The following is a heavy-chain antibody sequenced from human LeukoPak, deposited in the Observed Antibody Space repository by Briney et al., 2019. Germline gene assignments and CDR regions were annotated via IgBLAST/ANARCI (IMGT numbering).Heavy chain of an antibody. V-gene: IGHV3-30*02. Sequence: GGSLRLSCAASGFIFSTYGMHWVRQAPGKGLEWVAFIRYDGSNKYYADSVKGRFTISRDNSKNTLYLQVSSLRAEDTAVYYCAKGSCTGSSCYEPRWGQGTLVTVSS. D-gene: IGHD2-15*01. CDR3: AKGSCTGSSCYEPR. J-gene: IGHJ4*02. CDR2: IRYDGSNK. CDR1: GFIFSTYG.